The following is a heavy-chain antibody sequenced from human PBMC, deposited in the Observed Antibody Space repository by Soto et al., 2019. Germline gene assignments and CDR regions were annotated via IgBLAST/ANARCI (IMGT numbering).Heavy chain of an antibody. CDR3: ASRRDGYNYFGY. J-gene: IGHJ4*02. D-gene: IGHD5-12*01. CDR1: GYSISSGYY. Sequence: PSETLSLTCAVSGYSISSGYYWGWIRQPPGKGLEWIGSIYHSGSTYYNPSLKSRVTISVDTSKNQFSLKLSSVTAADTAVYYCASRRDGYNYFGYWGQGTPVTVSS. V-gene: IGHV4-38-2*01. CDR2: IYHSGST.